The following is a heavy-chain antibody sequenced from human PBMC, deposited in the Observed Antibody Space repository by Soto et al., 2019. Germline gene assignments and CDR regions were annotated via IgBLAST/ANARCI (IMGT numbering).Heavy chain of an antibody. CDR2: IYYSGST. J-gene: IGHJ4*02. V-gene: IGHV4-59*01. CDR3: ASWYGGSLDY. CDR1: GGSIRSYY. D-gene: IGHD4-17*01. Sequence: QVQLQESGPGLVKPSETLSLTCTVSGGSIRSYYWSWIRQPPGKGLEWIGYIYYSGSTNYNPSLKSRVTTSVATSKNHFSLKLSSVTAADTAVYYCASWYGGSLDYWGQVSLVTVSS.